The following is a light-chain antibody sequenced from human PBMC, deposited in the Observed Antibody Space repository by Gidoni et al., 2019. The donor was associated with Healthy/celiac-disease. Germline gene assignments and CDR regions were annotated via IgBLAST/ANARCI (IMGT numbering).Light chain of an antibody. CDR1: PSISSW. CDR2: KAS. J-gene: IGKJ2*01. V-gene: IGKV1-5*03. Sequence: DIQMTQSPSTLSASVGDRVTITCRASPSISSWLAWYQQKPGKAPKLLIYKASSSESGVPSRFSGSGSGTEFTLTISSLQPDDFATYYCQQYNSYPYTFGQGTKLGIK. CDR3: QQYNSYPYT.